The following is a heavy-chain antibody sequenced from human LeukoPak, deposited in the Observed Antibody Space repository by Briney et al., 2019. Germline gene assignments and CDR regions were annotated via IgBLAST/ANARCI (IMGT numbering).Heavy chain of an antibody. J-gene: IGHJ4*02. V-gene: IGHV3-21*01. CDR1: GFTFSSYS. CDR3: ARDLLPRGTWGG. D-gene: IGHD3-16*01. Sequence: PGGSLRLSCAASGFTFSSYSMNWVRQAPGKGLEWVSSISSSSSYIYYADSVKGRFTISRDNAKNSLYLQMNSLRAEDTAVYYCARDLLPRGTWGGWGQGTLVTVSS. CDR2: ISSSSSYI.